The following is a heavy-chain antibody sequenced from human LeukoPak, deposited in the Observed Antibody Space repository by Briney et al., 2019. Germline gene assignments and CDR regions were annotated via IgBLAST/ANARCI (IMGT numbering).Heavy chain of an antibody. CDR2: ISAYKGNT. D-gene: IGHD4-11*01. V-gene: IGHV1-18*04. CDR1: GYTFTGYY. J-gene: IGHJ4*02. CDR3: AREARMTTFDY. Sequence: GASVKVSCKASGYTFTGYYMHWVRQAPGQGLEWMGWISAYKGNTNYAQKLQGRVTMTTDTSTSTAYMELRSLRSEDTAVYYCAREARMTTFDYWGQGTLVTVSS.